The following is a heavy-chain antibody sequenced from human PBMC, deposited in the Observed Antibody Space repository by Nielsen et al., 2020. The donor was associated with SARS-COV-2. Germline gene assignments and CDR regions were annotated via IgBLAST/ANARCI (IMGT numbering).Heavy chain of an antibody. D-gene: IGHD1-26*01. V-gene: IGHV3-23*01. CDR2: VSGDSAATT. Sequence: GESLKISCEASGYTFSAYAMIWVRQAAGKGLEWVSAVSGDSAATTYYPDSVKGRFIISRDNPKNSVFLQMHSLRDEDTAVYYCASFSGSYYGAGHWGQGTLVTVSS. J-gene: IGHJ4*02. CDR1: GYTFSAYA. CDR3: ASFSGSYYGAGH.